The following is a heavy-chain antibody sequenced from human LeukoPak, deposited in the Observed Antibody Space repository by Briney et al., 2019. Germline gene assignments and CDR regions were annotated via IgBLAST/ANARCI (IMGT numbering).Heavy chain of an antibody. D-gene: IGHD4-17*01. CDR1: GGSISSGAYY. Sequence: SETLSLTCTVSGGSISSGAYYWSWIRQHPGKGLEWIGYIYYSGSTYYNPSLKSRVTISVDTSKNQFSLKLSSVTAADTAVYYCARGKPTVTTHFDYWGQGTLVTVSS. J-gene: IGHJ4*02. CDR2: IYYSGST. V-gene: IGHV4-31*03. CDR3: ARGKPTVTTHFDY.